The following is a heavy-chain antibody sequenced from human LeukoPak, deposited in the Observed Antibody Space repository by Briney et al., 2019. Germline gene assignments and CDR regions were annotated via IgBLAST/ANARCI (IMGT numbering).Heavy chain of an antibody. CDR1: GFTFSSYA. V-gene: IGHV3-23*01. D-gene: IGHD3-10*01. CDR2: ISGSGGST. CDR3: AKWWVRGYGMDF. Sequence: GSLRLSCAASGFTFSSYAMSWVRQAPGKGLEWVSAISGSGGSTYYADSAKGRFTISRDNSKNTLYLQMNSLRAEDTAVYYRAKWWVRGYGMDFWGQGTTVTVSS. J-gene: IGHJ6*02.